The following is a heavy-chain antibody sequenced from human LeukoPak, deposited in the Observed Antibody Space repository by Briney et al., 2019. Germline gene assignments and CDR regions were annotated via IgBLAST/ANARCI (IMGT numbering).Heavy chain of an antibody. CDR1: GFTFYDYA. J-gene: IGHJ3*01. V-gene: IGHV3-9*01. CDR2: MSWNSGSI. Sequence: GGSLRLSCAASGFTFYDYAMHRVRDAPGKGVEWVSGMSWNSGSIECADSAKGRFTFSRENCKNKLYVQMKSLRGEAAAVYYCATDPSGGYRGAFDFWGQGTMVTVSS. D-gene: IGHD5-12*01. CDR3: ATDPSGGYRGAFDF.